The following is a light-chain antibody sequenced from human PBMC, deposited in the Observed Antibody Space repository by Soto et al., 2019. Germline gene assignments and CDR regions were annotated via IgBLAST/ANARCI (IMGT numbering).Light chain of an antibody. Sequence: QSALAQPSSVSGSPGQSITISCTGTSTDVGGYNYVSLYQHHSGKAPKLLIYEVTNRPSGISDRFSGSKCVNTASLTISGLQAEDEADYYCGSYSSTDTPFVFGTGTKVTVL. CDR2: EVT. V-gene: IGLV2-14*01. CDR3: GSYSSTDTPFV. J-gene: IGLJ1*01. CDR1: STDVGGYNY.